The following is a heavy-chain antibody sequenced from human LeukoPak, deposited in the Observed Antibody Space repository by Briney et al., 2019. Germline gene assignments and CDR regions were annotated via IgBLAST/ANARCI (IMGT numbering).Heavy chain of an antibody. Sequence: SETLSLTCAVYGGSFSGYYWSWIRQPPGKGLEWIGEINHSGSTNYNPSLKSRVTISVGTSKNQFSLKLSSVTAADTAVYYCNYDILTGTLTMDVWGQGTTVTVSS. J-gene: IGHJ6*02. CDR1: GGSFSGYY. CDR3: NYDILTGTLTMDV. D-gene: IGHD3-9*01. CDR2: INHSGST. V-gene: IGHV4-34*01.